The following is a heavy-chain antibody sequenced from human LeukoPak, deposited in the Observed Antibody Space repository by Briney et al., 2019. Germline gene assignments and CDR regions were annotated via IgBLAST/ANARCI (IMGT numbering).Heavy chain of an antibody. CDR3: ARDYDILTGASNLDY. V-gene: IGHV1-18*04. Sequence: AVKVSCKASGYTFTSYGISLVRLAPAQGLEWMGWICAYKGNTNYEQKLQGKVTMTTVTSTSTAYMELRSLRSDDTAVYYCARDYDILTGASNLDYWGQGTLVTVSS. J-gene: IGHJ4*02. D-gene: IGHD3-9*01. CDR1: GYTFTSYG. CDR2: ICAYKGNT.